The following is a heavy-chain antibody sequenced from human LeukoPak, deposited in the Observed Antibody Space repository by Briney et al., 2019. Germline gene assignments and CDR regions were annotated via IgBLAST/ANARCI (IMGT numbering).Heavy chain of an antibody. CDR2: INPSGGST. D-gene: IGHD3-22*01. V-gene: IGHV1-46*01. J-gene: IGHJ6*02. Sequence: GASVKVSCKASGYTFSSYYMHWVRQAPGQGLEWMGIINPSGGSTNYAQKFQGRVTMTRDTSTSTVYMELSSLRSEDTAVYYCARDWDYNDSSGAYYYYGMDVWGQGTTVTVSS. CDR1: GYTFSSYY. CDR3: ARDWDYNDSSGAYYYYGMDV.